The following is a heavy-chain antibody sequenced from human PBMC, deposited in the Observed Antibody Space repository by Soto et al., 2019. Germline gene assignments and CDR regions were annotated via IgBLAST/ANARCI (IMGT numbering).Heavy chain of an antibody. V-gene: IGHV3-30*18. CDR3: AKESPDYSGSPQG. D-gene: IGHD1-26*01. Sequence: QVQLVESGGGVVQPGRSLRLSCAASGFTFSSYGMHWVRQAPGKGLEWVAVISYDGSNKYYADSVKGRFTISRDNSKNTLYLQMNSLRAEDTAVYYCAKESPDYSGSPQGWGQGTLVTVSS. J-gene: IGHJ4*02. CDR2: ISYDGSNK. CDR1: GFTFSSYG.